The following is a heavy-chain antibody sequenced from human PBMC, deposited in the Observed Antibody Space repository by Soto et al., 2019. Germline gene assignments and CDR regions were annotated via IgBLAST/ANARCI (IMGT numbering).Heavy chain of an antibody. CDR2: IYYSGST. J-gene: IGHJ4*02. V-gene: IGHV4-31*03. Sequence: QVQLQESGPGLVKPSQTLSLTCTVYGGSISSGGYYWSWIRQHPGKGLEWIGYIYYSGSTYYNPSLKSRGTISVDTSKNQFSLKLSSVTAADTAVYYCARDSLVSGGLLFDYWGQGTLVTVSS. CDR3: ARDSLVSGGLLFDY. CDR1: GGSISSGGYY. D-gene: IGHD3-9*01.